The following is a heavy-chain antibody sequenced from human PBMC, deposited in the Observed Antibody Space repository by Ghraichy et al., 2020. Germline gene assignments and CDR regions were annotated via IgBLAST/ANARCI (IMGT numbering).Heavy chain of an antibody. V-gene: IGHV1-18*04. CDR3: ARSIPGTWGAFDV. J-gene: IGHJ3*01. CDR2: ISPHNGYT. D-gene: IGHD3-16*01. CDR1: GYTFTGHN. Sequence: ASVKVSCKASGYTFTGHNINWVRQAPGQGLEYMGWISPHNGYTKNAQSFQGRVSMTTDTYTTTAYMELRSLTSDDTAVYYCARSIPGTWGAFDVWGRGTLVTLSS.